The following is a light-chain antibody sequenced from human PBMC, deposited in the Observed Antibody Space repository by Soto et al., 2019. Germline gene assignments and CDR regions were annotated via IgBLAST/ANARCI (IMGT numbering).Light chain of an antibody. CDR2: GAS. V-gene: IGKV3-15*01. CDR1: QSVSTS. J-gene: IGKJ1*01. CDR3: QQYNNWWT. Sequence: EIVMTQSPATLSVSPGERATLSCRASQSVSTSLAWYQQTPGQAPRLLISGASTRATGVPARFSGSGSETEFTLTISSLQSEDFAVYYCQQYNNWWTFVQGTKVEIK.